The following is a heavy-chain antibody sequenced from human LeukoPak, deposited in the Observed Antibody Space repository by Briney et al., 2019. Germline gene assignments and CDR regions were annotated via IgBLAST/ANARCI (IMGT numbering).Heavy chain of an antibody. J-gene: IGHJ5*02. D-gene: IGHD6-13*01. V-gene: IGHV3-30*18. Sequence: PGRSLRLSCAASGFTFSSYGMHWVRQAPGKGLEWVAVISYDGSNKHYADSVKGRFTISRDNSKNTLYLQMNSLRAEDTAVYYCAKDRIAAAGGWFDPWGQGTLVTVSS. CDR2: ISYDGSNK. CDR1: GFTFSSYG. CDR3: AKDRIAAAGGWFDP.